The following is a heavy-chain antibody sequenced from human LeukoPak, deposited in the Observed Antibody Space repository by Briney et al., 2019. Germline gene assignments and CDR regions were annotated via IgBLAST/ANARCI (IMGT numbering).Heavy chain of an antibody. CDR2: MYYSGIP. V-gene: IGHV4-59*08. CDR1: GASISDYY. Sequence: PSETLSLTCTVSGASISDYYWSWIRQPPGKRLEGIAYMYYSGIPNYSRSLKSRVTMSADKSNNQVSLTLTSVTAADTAVYYCASHHGRGEAFDYWGRGTLVTGSS. CDR3: ASHHGRGEAFDY. D-gene: IGHD3-10*01. J-gene: IGHJ4*02.